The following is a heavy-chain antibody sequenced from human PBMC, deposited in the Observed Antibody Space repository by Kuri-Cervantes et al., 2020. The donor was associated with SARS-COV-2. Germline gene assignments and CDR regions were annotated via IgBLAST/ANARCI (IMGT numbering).Heavy chain of an antibody. J-gene: IGHJ4*02. D-gene: IGHD3-3*01. V-gene: IGHV4-59*08. Sequence: GSLRLSCTVSGGSISSYYWSWIRQPPGKGLEWIGYIYYSGSTNYNPSLKSRVTISVDTSKNQFSLKLSSVTAADTAVYYCARNRGSITIFGVVITAHIDYWGQGTLVTVSS. CDR1: GGSISSYY. CDR2: IYYSGST. CDR3: ARNRGSITIFGVVITAHIDY.